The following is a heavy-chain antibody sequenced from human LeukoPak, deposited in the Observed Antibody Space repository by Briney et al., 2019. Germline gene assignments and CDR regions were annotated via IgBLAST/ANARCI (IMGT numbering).Heavy chain of an antibody. Sequence: ASVKVSCKASGYAFTRYGISWVRQAPGQGLEWMGWISAYNGNTNYAQKLQGRVTMTTDTSTSTAYMELRSLRSDDTAVYYCARDRFRDILTGYYCFDYWGQGTLVTVSS. CDR1: GYAFTRYG. D-gene: IGHD3-9*01. J-gene: IGHJ4*02. CDR2: ISAYNGNT. V-gene: IGHV1-18*04. CDR3: ARDRFRDILTGYYCFDY.